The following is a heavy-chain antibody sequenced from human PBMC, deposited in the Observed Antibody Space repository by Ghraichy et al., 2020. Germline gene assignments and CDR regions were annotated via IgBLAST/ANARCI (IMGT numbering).Heavy chain of an antibody. CDR2: ISGSGDDT. CDR3: VKGGWGTVLDF. V-gene: IGHV3-23*01. D-gene: IGHD7-27*01. CDR1: GFTFSSYA. Sequence: GGSLRLSCAASGFTFSSYAMNWVHQAPGKGLEWVSTISGSGDDTYYADSVKGRFTISRDNSKDTLYLQMNSLRAEDTAVHFCVKGGWGTVLDFWGQGTLVTVSP. J-gene: IGHJ4*02.